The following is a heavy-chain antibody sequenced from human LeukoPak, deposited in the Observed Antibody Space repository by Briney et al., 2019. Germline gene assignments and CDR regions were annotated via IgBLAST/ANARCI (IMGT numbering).Heavy chain of an antibody. CDR1: GYTFTGYY. CDR3: ASLSVARDDAFDI. Sequence: ASVKVSCKASGYTFTGYYMHWVRQAPGQRLEWMGWINAGNGNTKYSQKFQGRVTITRDTSASTAYMELSSLRSEDTAVYYCASLSVARDDAFDIWGQGTMVTVSS. CDR2: INAGNGNT. D-gene: IGHD5-12*01. V-gene: IGHV1-3*01. J-gene: IGHJ3*02.